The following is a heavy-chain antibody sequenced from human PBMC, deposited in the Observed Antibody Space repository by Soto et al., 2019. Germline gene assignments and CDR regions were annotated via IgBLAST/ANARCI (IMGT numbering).Heavy chain of an antibody. CDR3: ARRDGGYSYGVDY. Sequence: ASVKVSCKASGYTFTSYYMHWGRRAPGQGLEWMGIINPSGGSTSYAQKLQGRVTMTRDASTSTVYMELSSLRSEDTAVYYCARRDGGYSYGVDYWGQGTLVTVSS. CDR1: GYTFTSYY. J-gene: IGHJ4*02. CDR2: INPSGGST. V-gene: IGHV1-46*01. D-gene: IGHD5-18*01.